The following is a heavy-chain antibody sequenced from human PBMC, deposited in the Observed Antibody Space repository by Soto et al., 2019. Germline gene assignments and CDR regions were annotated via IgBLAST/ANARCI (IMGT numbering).Heavy chain of an antibody. CDR2: ISGSGGST. D-gene: IGHD6-13*01. Sequence: GGSLRLSCAASGFTFSSYAMSWVRQAPGKGLEWVSAISGSGGSTYYADYVKGRFTISRDNSKNTLYLQMNSLRAEDTAVYYCAKAQRIAAAGTGPRFDPWGQGTLVTVSS. J-gene: IGHJ5*02. V-gene: IGHV3-23*01. CDR3: AKAQRIAAAGTGPRFDP. CDR1: GFTFSSYA.